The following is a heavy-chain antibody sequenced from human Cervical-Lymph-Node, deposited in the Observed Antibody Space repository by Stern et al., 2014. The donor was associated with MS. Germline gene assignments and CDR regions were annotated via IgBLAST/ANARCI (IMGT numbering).Heavy chain of an antibody. CDR2: ISNDRNKK. CDR3: ARGGDSIWGSPVDH. Sequence: VQLVESGGGVVQPGTSLSLSCAASGFSFSNYAVHWVRQAPGKGLEWVVGISNDRNKKFYADSVKGRFTISRDNSNSTLYLQMNSLRFEDTAVYYCARGGDSIWGSPVDHWGQGTLVSVSS. J-gene: IGHJ4*02. V-gene: IGHV3-30-3*01. D-gene: IGHD3-16*01. CDR1: GFSFSNYA.